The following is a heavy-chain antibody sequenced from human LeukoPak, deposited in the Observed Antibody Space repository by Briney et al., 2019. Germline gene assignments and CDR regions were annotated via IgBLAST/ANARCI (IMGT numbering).Heavy chain of an antibody. CDR1: GYNFINYW. J-gene: IGHJ3*02. D-gene: IGHD5-24*01. V-gene: IGHV5-51*01. Sequence: GESLKISCKGSGYNFINYWIGWVRQMPGKGLEWMGIIYPGDSDTRYSRSFQGQVTISVDKSISTAYVQWSSLKASDTAMYYCARGAIEMGTTNAFDIWGQGTMVTVSS. CDR3: ARGAIEMGTTNAFDI. CDR2: IYPGDSDT.